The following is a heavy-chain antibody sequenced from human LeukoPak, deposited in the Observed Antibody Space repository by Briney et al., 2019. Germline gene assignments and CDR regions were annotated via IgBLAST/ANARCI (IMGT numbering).Heavy chain of an antibody. D-gene: IGHD3/OR15-3a*01. CDR2: IRSTTSDM. Sequence: GGSLRLSCVASGFTFSTYTMNWVRQAPGKGLEWLSNIRSTTSDMYYVDSVEGRFTISRDNAQNSLYLQMNSLRVEDTAVYYCARDKDWAFDYWGQGILVTVSS. V-gene: IGHV3-48*01. J-gene: IGHJ4*02. CDR3: ARDKDWAFDY. CDR1: GFTFSTYT.